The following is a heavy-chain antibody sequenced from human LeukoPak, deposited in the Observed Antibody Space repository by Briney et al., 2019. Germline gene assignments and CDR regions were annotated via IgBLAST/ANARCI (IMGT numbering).Heavy chain of an antibody. Sequence: ASVKVSCKASGYTFTGYYIHWVRQAPGQGPEWMGWINPDSGGTNYAQKFQGRVTMSRDTSISTAYMEVSRLRSDDTAVYYCARGPRGYYYETYPDAFDIWGQGTMVTVSS. CDR2: INPDSGGT. CDR3: ARGPRGYYYETYPDAFDI. J-gene: IGHJ3*02. CDR1: GYTFTGYY. D-gene: IGHD3-22*01. V-gene: IGHV1-2*02.